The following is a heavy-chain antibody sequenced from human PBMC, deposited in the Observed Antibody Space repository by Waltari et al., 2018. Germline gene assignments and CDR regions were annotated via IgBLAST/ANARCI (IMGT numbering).Heavy chain of an antibody. CDR1: GFTFSDFW. CDR3: ARDEDNYYDSSGYIKH. D-gene: IGHD3-22*01. J-gene: IGHJ4*02. Sequence: EVQLLESGGGLVQPGGSLRLSCAASGFTFSDFWMHWVRQAPGGGLVWLSRVNGDGGSTTYAAYVKGRCTVSRDNARKTMFLQMTSLRAEDTAVYYCARDEDNYYDSSGYIKHWGQGALVTVSS. CDR2: VNGDGGST. V-gene: IGHV3-74*01.